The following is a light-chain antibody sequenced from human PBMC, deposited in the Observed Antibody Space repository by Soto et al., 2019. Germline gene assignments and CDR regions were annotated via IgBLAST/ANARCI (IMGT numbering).Light chain of an antibody. V-gene: IGLV2-14*01. Sequence: ALAQPASESGSPGQTITISCTGTSSDVGAYNYVSWYQQHPGKAPRLRIYEVSNRPSGVSDRFSGSKSGNTASLTISGLQAADEADYYCSSKRTTASLVFGTGTKVTVL. CDR3: SSKRTTASLV. CDR1: SSDVGAYNY. CDR2: EVS. J-gene: IGLJ1*01.